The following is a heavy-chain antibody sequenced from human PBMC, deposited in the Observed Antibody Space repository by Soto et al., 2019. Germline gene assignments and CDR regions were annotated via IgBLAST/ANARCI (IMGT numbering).Heavy chain of an antibody. CDR3: ARRARRNDPRYYYYYGMDV. CDR2: IIPIFGTA. Sequence: QVQLVQSGAEVKKPGSSVKVSCKASGGTFSSYAISWVRQAPGQGLEWMGGIIPIFGTANYAQKFQGRVTITADESTSTAYMELSSLRSEDTAVYYCARRARRNDPRYYYYYGMDVWGQGTTVTVSS. CDR1: GGTFSSYA. J-gene: IGHJ6*02. D-gene: IGHD1-1*01. V-gene: IGHV1-69*01.